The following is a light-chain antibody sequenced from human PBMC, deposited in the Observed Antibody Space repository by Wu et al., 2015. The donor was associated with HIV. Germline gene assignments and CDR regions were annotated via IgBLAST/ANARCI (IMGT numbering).Light chain of an antibody. V-gene: IGKV3-11*01. Sequence: VSSYLDLVPNRNLGHGLPRLLIYDASNRATGIPARFSGSGSGTDFTLTISSLEPEDFAVYYCQQRSNWPSITFGQGTRLEIK. J-gene: IGKJ5*01. CDR2: DAS. CDR3: QQRSNWPSIT. CDR1: VSSY.